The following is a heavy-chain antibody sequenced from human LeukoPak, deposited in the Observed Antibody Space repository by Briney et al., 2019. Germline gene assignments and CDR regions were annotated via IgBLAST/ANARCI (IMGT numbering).Heavy chain of an antibody. D-gene: IGHD1-7*01. CDR3: AKLLGTETTYDY. CDR2: IWYDGSNK. Sequence: GRSLRLSCAASGFTFSSYGMHWVRQAPGKGLEWVAVIWYDGSNKYYADSVKGRFTISRDNSKNTLYLQMNSLRAEDTALYYCAKLLGTETTYDYWGQGNLVTVSS. V-gene: IGHV3-33*06. CDR1: GFTFSSYG. J-gene: IGHJ4*02.